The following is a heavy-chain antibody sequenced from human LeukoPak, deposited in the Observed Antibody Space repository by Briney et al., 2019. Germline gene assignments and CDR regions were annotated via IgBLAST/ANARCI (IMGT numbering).Heavy chain of an antibody. CDR2: ISAYNGNT. CDR3: ARDVPARFRYCSSTSCYAYDY. D-gene: IGHD2-2*01. J-gene: IGHJ4*02. Sequence: ASVKVSCKASGYTFTSYGISWVRQAPGQGLEWMGWISAYNGNTNYAQKLQGRVTMTTDTSTSTAYMELRSLRSDDTAVYYCARDVPARFRYCSSTSCYAYDYWGQGTLVTVSS. V-gene: IGHV1-18*01. CDR1: GYTFTSYG.